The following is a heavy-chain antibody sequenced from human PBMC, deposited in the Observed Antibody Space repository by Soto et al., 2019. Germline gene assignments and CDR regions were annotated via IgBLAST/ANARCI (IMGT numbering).Heavy chain of an antibody. CDR1: GFTFSSYG. V-gene: IGHV3-30*18. J-gene: IGHJ4*02. Sequence: QVQLVESGGGVVQPGRSLRLSCAASGFTFSSYGMHWVRQAPGKGLEWVAVISYDGSNKYYADSVKGRFTISRDNSKNTLYLQMNSLRAEVTAVYYCAKDTSSGWYPLGYWGQGTLVTVSS. D-gene: IGHD6-19*01. CDR3: AKDTSSGWYPLGY. CDR2: ISYDGSNK.